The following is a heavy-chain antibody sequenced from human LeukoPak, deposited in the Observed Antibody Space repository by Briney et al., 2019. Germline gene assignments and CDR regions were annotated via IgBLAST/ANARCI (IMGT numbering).Heavy chain of an antibody. J-gene: IGHJ5*02. CDR3: ARAGASNWFDP. CDR2: INHSGST. D-gene: IGHD3-10*01. V-gene: IGHV4-34*01. CDR1: GGSFSGYY. Sequence: SETLSLTCAVYGGSFSGYYWSWIRQPPGKGLEWIGEINHSGSTNYNPSLKSRVTISVDTSKNQFSLKLSSVTAADTAVYYCARAGASNWFDPWGQGTLVIVSS.